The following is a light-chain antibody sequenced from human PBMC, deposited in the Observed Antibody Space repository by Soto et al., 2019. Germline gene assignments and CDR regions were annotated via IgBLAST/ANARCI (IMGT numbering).Light chain of an antibody. CDR3: LPATSSPRT. V-gene: IGKV1-12*01. CDR1: QDISSW. Sequence: DIQMTQSPSSVSASVGDRVTITCRASQDISSWLAWYQQKPGKAPKLLIYAASTLQSGVPSRFSGSASGTDFTLTIHSLQPEDFATYYCLPATSSPRTFGRGTKVEIK. J-gene: IGKJ1*01. CDR2: AAS.